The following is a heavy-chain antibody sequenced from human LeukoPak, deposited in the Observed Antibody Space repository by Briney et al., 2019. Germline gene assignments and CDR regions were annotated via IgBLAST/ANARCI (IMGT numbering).Heavy chain of an antibody. CDR3: ARLRWELRYYFDF. CDR2: ISGSGGST. D-gene: IGHD1-26*01. CDR1: GFTFSSYW. J-gene: IGHJ4*02. Sequence: GGSLRLSCAASGFTFSSYWMHWVRQAPGKGLEWASAISGSGGSTYYADSVKGRFTISRDNSKNTLYLQMNSLRAEDTAVYYCARLRWELRYYFDFWGQGNLVTVSS. V-gene: IGHV3-23*01.